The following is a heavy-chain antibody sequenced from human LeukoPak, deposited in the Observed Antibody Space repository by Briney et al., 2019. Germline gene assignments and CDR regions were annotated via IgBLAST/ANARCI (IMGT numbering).Heavy chain of an antibody. Sequence: PSETLSLTCTVSGGSISSGGYYWSWIRQPPGKGLEWIGYIYHSGSTYYNPSLKSRVTISVDRSKNQFSLKLSSVTAADTAVYYCARVLPLPLRYCSSTSCRPDAFDIWGQGTMVTVSS. J-gene: IGHJ3*02. CDR3: ARVLPLPLRYCSSTSCRPDAFDI. CDR1: GGSISSGGYY. D-gene: IGHD2-2*01. CDR2: IYHSGST. V-gene: IGHV4-30-2*01.